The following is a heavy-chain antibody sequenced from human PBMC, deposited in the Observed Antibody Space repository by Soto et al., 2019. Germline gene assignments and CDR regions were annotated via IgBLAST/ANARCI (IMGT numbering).Heavy chain of an antibody. CDR1: GFTFDDYA. Sequence: GGSLRLSCAASGFTFDDYAMHWVRQAPGKGLEWVSGISWNSGSIGYADSVKGRFTISRDNAKNSLYLQMNSLRAEDTALYYCAKDIRLHLGELSLPDYWGQGTLVTVSS. CDR2: ISWNSGSI. J-gene: IGHJ4*02. V-gene: IGHV3-9*01. CDR3: AKDIRLHLGELSLPDY. D-gene: IGHD3-16*02.